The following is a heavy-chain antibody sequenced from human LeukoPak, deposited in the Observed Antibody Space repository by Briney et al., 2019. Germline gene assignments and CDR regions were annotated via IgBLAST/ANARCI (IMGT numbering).Heavy chain of an antibody. CDR2: IVGGSSDRT. CDR1: GFTFSTYE. V-gene: IGHV3-48*03. CDR3: ASTPVIAAAGTFYYGMDV. Sequence: GGSLRLSCAASGFTFSTYEMNWVRQAPGKGLEWVSYIVGGSSDRTYYADSVKGRFTISRDNAKNSLYLQMNSLRAEDTAVYYCASTPVIAAAGTFYYGMDVWGQGTTVTVSS. J-gene: IGHJ6*02. D-gene: IGHD6-13*01.